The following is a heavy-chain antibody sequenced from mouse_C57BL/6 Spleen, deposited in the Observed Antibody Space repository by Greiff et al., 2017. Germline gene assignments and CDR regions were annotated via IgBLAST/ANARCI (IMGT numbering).Heavy chain of an antibody. CDR1: GYSFTGYY. Sequence: EVQGVESGPELVKPGASVKISCKASGYSFTGYYMNWVKQSPEKSLEWIGEINPSTGGTTYNQKFKAKATLTVDKSSSTAYMQLKSLTSEDSAVYYCARGDSLYYFDYWGQGTTLTVSS. J-gene: IGHJ2*01. CDR3: ARGDSLYYFDY. D-gene: IGHD3-3*01. CDR2: INPSTGGT. V-gene: IGHV1-42*01.